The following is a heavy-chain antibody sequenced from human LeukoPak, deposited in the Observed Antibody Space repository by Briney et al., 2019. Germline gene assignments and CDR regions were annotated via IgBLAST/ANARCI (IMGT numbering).Heavy chain of an antibody. J-gene: IGHJ6*02. Sequence: QAGGSLRLSCAASGFRLTDYSMSWVRQARGRGLEWVAGLGRSGEYKYYADSVKGRFTISRDNSKDTVSLQMNSLRAEDSAIYFCVKDRQCETCMPMDAWGQGTTVTVSS. V-gene: IGHV3-23*01. CDR2: LGRSGEYK. D-gene: IGHD2-2*01. CDR3: VKDRQCETCMPMDA. CDR1: GFRLTDYS.